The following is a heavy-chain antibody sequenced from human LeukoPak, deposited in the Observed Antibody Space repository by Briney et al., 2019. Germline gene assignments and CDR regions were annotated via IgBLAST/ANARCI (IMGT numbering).Heavy chain of an antibody. Sequence: PSETLSLTCAVYGGSFSGYYWSWIRQPPGKGLEWIGEINHSGSTNYNPSLKSRVTISVDTSKNQFSLKLSSVTAADTAVYCCARGAVAANWGFDYWGQGTLVTVSS. D-gene: IGHD6-19*01. J-gene: IGHJ4*02. CDR1: GGSFSGYY. V-gene: IGHV4-34*01. CDR2: INHSGST. CDR3: ARGAVAANWGFDY.